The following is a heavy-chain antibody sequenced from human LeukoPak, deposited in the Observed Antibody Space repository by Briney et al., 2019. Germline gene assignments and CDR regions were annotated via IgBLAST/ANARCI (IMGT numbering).Heavy chain of an antibody. CDR1: GGSFSSSSYY. J-gene: IGHJ4*02. CDR3: ARQAVAGNGFDY. D-gene: IGHD6-19*01. V-gene: IGHV4-39*01. Sequence: SETLSLTCTVSGGSFSSSSYYWGWIRQPPGKGLEWIGTIYYSGNTYYNPSLKSRVSISVDTSKNQLSLKLSSVTAADTAVYYCARQAVAGNGFDYWRQGTLVTVSS. CDR2: IYYSGNT.